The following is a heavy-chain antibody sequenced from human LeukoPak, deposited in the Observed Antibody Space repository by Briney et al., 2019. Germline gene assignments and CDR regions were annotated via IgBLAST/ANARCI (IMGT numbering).Heavy chain of an antibody. J-gene: IGHJ4*02. CDR1: GFTFRTYA. CDR3: GIRDTSDYYVF. CDR2: TGSNGVT. Sequence: PGGSLRLSCTGSGFTFRTYAFSWVRQAPGKGLEWVSATGSNGVTYYADSVKGRFTISRDNSKNALYLQMNGLRADDTAVYYCGIRDTSDYYVFWGQETLVTVSS. V-gene: IGHV3-23*01. D-gene: IGHD3-22*01.